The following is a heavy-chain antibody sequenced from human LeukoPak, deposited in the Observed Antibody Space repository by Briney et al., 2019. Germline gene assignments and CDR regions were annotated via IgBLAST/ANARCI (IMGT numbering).Heavy chain of an antibody. CDR3: ARVEIYYDSSGYYGNYYFDY. CDR1: GGFISSGGYY. D-gene: IGHD3-22*01. V-gene: IGHV4-31*03. Sequence: SETLSLTCTVSGGFISSGGYYWSWIRQHPGKGLEWIGYIYYSGSTYYNPSLKSRVTISVDTSKNQFSLKLSSVTAADTAVYYCARVEIYYDSSGYYGNYYFDYWGQGTLVTVSS. CDR2: IYYSGST. J-gene: IGHJ4*02.